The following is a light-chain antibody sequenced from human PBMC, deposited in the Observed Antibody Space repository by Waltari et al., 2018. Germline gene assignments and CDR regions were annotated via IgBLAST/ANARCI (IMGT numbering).Light chain of an antibody. CDR3: HSRDASGVAGS. CDR1: RLRTYY. Sequence: SSELTQDPAVSVAMGQTVRITCQGNRLRTYYASWYQQRPGKAPILVIYDKNNRPSGVPDRFSGSSSHNTGSLTITGAQAEDEASYYCHSRDASGVAGSFGGGTKLTVL. V-gene: IGLV3-19*01. J-gene: IGLJ2*01. CDR2: DKN.